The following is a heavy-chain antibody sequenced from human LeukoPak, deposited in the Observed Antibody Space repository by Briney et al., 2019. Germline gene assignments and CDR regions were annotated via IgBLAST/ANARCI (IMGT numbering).Heavy chain of an antibody. Sequence: SVKVSCKASGGTFSSYAISWVRQAPGQGLEWMGGIIPIFGTANYAQKFQGRVTMTRDTSTSTVYMDLSSLRSEDTAVYYCARAAYSSSWLTTSNDYWGQGTLVTVSS. J-gene: IGHJ4*02. CDR1: GGTFSSYA. V-gene: IGHV1-69*05. CDR3: ARAAYSSSWLTTSNDY. CDR2: IIPIFGTA. D-gene: IGHD6-13*01.